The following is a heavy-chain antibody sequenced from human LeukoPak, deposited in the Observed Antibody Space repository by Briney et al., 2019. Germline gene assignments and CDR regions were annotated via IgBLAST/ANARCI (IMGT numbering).Heavy chain of an antibody. D-gene: IGHD4-17*01. CDR3: ARVHPDYGDYGWFDP. V-gene: IGHV3-53*01. J-gene: IGHJ5*02. CDR1: GFIFSSNY. Sequence: GGSLRLSCGVSGFIFSSNYMSWVRQAPGKGVGWVSVIFSGGRTYYSDSVKGRFTISRDNSKNTLYLQMNSLRAEDTAIYYCARVHPDYGDYGWFDPWGQGTLVTVSS. CDR2: IFSGGRT.